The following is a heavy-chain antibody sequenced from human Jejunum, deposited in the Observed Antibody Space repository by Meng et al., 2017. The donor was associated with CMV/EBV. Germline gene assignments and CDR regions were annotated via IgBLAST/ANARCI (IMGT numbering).Heavy chain of an antibody. J-gene: IGHJ4*02. V-gene: IGHV1-3*01. CDR3: ARDGYFALDY. CDR2: INAGNRTA. D-gene: IGHD5-18*01. Sequence: VSCKGSGYAVSTSSMHWVRQAPVQRLEWMGWINAGNRTAKYSQNFQGRVTITRATSSSTDFMELSSLRSEDTAVYYCARDGYFALDYWGQGTLVTVSS. CDR1: GYAVSTSS.